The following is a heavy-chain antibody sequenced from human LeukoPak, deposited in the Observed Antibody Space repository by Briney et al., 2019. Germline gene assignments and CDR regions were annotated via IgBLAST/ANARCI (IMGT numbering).Heavy chain of an antibody. Sequence: PGGSLRLSCAASGFTFGGYAIHWVRQAPGKGLEWVSGISWNSGYIGYADSVKGRFTISRDNAKNSLCLQMNSLRPEDTALYYCAKDKSLGGYSYGSFDYWGQGTLVTVSS. CDR3: AKDKSLGGYSYGSFDY. J-gene: IGHJ4*02. V-gene: IGHV3-9*01. CDR2: ISWNSGYI. D-gene: IGHD5-18*01. CDR1: GFTFGGYA.